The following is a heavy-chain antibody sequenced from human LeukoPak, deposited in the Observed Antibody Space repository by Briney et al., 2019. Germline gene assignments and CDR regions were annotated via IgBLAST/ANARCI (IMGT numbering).Heavy chain of an antibody. J-gene: IGHJ4*02. CDR2: INPDSGDT. CDR3: ARGTRGLDSGYSHVDY. V-gene: IGHV1-2*04. CDR1: GYIFTGSY. Sequence: ASVKVSCKASGYIFTGSYIYWVRQAPGHGLEWLGWINPDSGDTNYAQKFQGWVTMTRDTSISTVYVELSRLRSDDTAVYYCARGTRGLDSGYSHVDYWGQGTLVTVSP. D-gene: IGHD5-18*01.